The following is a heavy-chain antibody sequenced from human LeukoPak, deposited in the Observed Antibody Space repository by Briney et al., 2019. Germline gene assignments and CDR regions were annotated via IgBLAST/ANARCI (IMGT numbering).Heavy chain of an antibody. CDR3: ARVYSSSSGKNAFDV. CDR2: ISYDGSNK. Sequence: GGSLRLSCAASGFTFSGYPIHWVRQAPGKGLEWVAVISYDGSNKYYADSVKGRFTISRDNSKNTLYLQMNSLRAEDTAVYYCARVYSSSSGKNAFDVWGQGTMVTVSS. CDR1: GFTFSGYP. J-gene: IGHJ3*01. D-gene: IGHD6-6*01. V-gene: IGHV3-30-3*01.